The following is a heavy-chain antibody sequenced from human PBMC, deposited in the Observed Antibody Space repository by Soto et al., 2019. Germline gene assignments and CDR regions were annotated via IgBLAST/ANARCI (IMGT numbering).Heavy chain of an antibody. CDR2: ISYDGSNK. V-gene: IGHV3-30-3*01. CDR1: GFTFSSYA. CDR3: ARDLIAAAGLLVSYYYYGMDV. J-gene: IGHJ6*02. Sequence: GGSLRLSCAASGFTFSSYAMHWVRQAPGKGLEWVAVISYDGSNKYYADSVKGRFTISRDNSKNTLYLQMNSLRAEDTAVYYCARDLIAAAGLLVSYYYYGMDVWGQGTTVTVSS. D-gene: IGHD6-13*01.